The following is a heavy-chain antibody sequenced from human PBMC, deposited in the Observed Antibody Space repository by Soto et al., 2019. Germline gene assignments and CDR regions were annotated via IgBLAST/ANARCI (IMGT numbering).Heavy chain of an antibody. CDR2: IYYSGST. CDR3: ARDRPSSGGAFDI. Sequence: PSETLSLTCTVSGGSISSYYWSWIRQPPGKGLEWIGYIYYSGSTNYNPSLKSRVTISVDTSKNQFSLKLSSVTAADTAVYYCARDRPSSGGAFDIWGQGTMVTVSS. J-gene: IGHJ3*02. V-gene: IGHV4-59*12. CDR1: GGSISSYY. D-gene: IGHD2-15*01.